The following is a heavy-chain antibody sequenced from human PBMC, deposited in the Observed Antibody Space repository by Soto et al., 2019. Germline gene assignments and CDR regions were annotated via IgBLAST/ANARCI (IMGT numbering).Heavy chain of an antibody. Sequence: GGSLRLSCAASGFTFSSYAMSWVRQAPGKGLEWVSAISGSGGSTYYADSVKGRFTISRDNSKNTLYLQMNSLRAEDTAVYYCAKDLGEMGGFLSGYHDRYYYYGMDVWGQGTTVTVSS. CDR1: GFTFSSYA. V-gene: IGHV3-23*01. J-gene: IGHJ6*02. CDR3: AKDLGEMGGFLSGYHDRYYYYGMDV. D-gene: IGHD3-3*01. CDR2: ISGSGGST.